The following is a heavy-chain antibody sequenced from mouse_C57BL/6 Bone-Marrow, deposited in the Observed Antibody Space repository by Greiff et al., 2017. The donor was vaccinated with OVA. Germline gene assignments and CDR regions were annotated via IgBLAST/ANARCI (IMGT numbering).Heavy chain of an antibody. Sequence: DVQLQESGPGLVKPSQSLSLTCSVTGYSITSGYYWNWIRQFPGNKLEWMGYISYDGSNNYNPSLKNRISITRDTSKNQFFLKLNSVTTEDTATYYCARNDLNYFDYWGQGTTLTDSS. J-gene: IGHJ2*01. CDR3: ARNDLNYFDY. CDR2: ISYDGSN. V-gene: IGHV3-6*01. CDR1: GYSITSGYY. D-gene: IGHD2-12*01.